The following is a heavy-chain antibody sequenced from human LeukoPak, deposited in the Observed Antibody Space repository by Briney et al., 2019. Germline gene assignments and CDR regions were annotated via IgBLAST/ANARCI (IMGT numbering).Heavy chain of an antibody. D-gene: IGHD3-10*01. Sequence: GGSLRLSCSASGFTFSSYAMHWVRQAPGKGLEYVSAISSNGGSTYYADSVKGRFTISRDNSKNTLYLQMSSPRAEDTAVYYCVKEFYPSYYYGSGSPDYWGQGTLVTVSS. V-gene: IGHV3-64D*09. CDR3: VKEFYPSYYYGSGSPDY. J-gene: IGHJ4*02. CDR1: GFTFSSYA. CDR2: ISSNGGST.